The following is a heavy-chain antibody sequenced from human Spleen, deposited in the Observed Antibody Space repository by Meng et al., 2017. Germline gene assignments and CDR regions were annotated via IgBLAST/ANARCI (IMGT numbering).Heavy chain of an antibody. CDR2: IWYDGSNR. CDR1: GFSFSTYG. D-gene: IGHD6-6*01. J-gene: IGHJ6*02. V-gene: IGHV3-33*01. Sequence: GESLKISCAASGFSFSTYGMHWVRQAPGKGLEWVAVIWYDGSNRYYADSVKGRFTISRDNAKNTLYLQMNSLRAEDTAVYYCARDSEQLLPNYNYYYGMDVWGQGTTVTVSS. CDR3: ARDSEQLLPNYNYYYGMDV.